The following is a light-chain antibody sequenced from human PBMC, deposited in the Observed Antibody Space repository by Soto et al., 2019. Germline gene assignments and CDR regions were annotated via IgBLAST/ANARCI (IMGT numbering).Light chain of an antibody. CDR3: QQYNSFSRYT. CDR1: QSISSW. Sequence: VQMTQSPSTLSASVGDRVTITCRASQSISSWLAWYQQKPGKAPKLLIYDASSLESGVPSRFSGSGSGTEFTLTISSLQPEDFATYYCQQYNSFSRYTFGQGTRLEIK. CDR2: DAS. V-gene: IGKV1-5*01. J-gene: IGKJ5*01.